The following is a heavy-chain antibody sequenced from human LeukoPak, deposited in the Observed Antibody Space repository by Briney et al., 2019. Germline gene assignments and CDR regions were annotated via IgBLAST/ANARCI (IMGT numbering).Heavy chain of an antibody. V-gene: IGHV4-61*02. Sequence: SETLSLTCTVSGGSISSGSYYWSWIRQPAGKGLEWIGRIYTSGGTNYNPSLKSRVTISVDTSKNQFSLKLSSVTAADTAVYYCAREVLAGDILKYYFDYWGQGTLVTVSS. CDR3: AREVLAGDILKYYFDY. CDR1: GGSISSGSYY. CDR2: IYTSGGT. D-gene: IGHD3-9*01. J-gene: IGHJ4*02.